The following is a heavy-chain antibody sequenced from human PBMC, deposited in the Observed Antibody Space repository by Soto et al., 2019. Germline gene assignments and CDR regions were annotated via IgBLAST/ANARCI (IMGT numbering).Heavy chain of an antibody. Sequence: ASVKVSCKASGYTFTGYYMHWVRQAPGQGLEWMGWINPNSGGTNYAQKFQGWVTMTRDTSISTAYMELGRLRSDDTAVYYCARAYYDFWSGYYSGSPYYYYGMDVWGQGTTVTVSS. V-gene: IGHV1-2*04. CDR1: GYTFTGYY. D-gene: IGHD3-3*01. J-gene: IGHJ6*02. CDR3: ARAYYDFWSGYYSGSPYYYYGMDV. CDR2: INPNSGGT.